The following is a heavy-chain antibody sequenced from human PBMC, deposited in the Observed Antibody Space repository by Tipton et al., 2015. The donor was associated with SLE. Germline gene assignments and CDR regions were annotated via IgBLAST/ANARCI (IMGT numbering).Heavy chain of an antibody. CDR3: SAASSPRGYYMDV. Sequence: QLVQSGPEVKKPGSSVRVSCKTSGGTFTNYAFNWVRQAPGQGLEWVGKIVPLFGTTDYAPNFQERVTFTADKSTKTAYMEVSSLTSADSAVYCCSAASSPRGYYMDVWGNRTAGSLSS. J-gene: IGHJ6*03. V-gene: IGHV1-69*06. CDR1: GGTFTNYA. D-gene: IGHD2-2*01. CDR2: IVPLFGTT.